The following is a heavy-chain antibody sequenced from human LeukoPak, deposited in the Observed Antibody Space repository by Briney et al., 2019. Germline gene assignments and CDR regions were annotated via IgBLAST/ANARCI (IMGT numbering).Heavy chain of an antibody. CDR2: ISGSGGST. CDR3: AKVRADIVVVPAAIQRRYYFDY. D-gene: IGHD2-2*01. CDR1: GFTFSSYG. Sequence: GGSLRLSCAASGFTFSSYGMSWVRQAPGKGLEWVSAISGSGGSTYYADSVKGRFTISRDNSKNTLYLQMNSLRAEDTAVYYCAKVRADIVVVPAAIQRRYYFDYWGQGTLVTVSS. J-gene: IGHJ4*02. V-gene: IGHV3-23*01.